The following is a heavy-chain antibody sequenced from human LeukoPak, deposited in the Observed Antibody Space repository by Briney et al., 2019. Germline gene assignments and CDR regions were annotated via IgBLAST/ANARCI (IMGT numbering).Heavy chain of an antibody. V-gene: IGHV4-61*01. CDR3: ARRRHNDAFDI. CDR2: IYYSGST. CDR1: GGSVSSGSYY. Sequence: SETLSLTCTVSGGSVSSGSYYWSWIRQPPGKGLEWIGYIYYSGSTNYNPSLKSRVTISVDTSKNQFSLKLSSVTAADTAVYYCARRRHNDAFDIWGQGTMVTVSS. J-gene: IGHJ3*02.